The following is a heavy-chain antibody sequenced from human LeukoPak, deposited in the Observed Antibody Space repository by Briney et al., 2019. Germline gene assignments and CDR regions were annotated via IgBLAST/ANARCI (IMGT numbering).Heavy chain of an antibody. D-gene: IGHD6-19*01. Sequence: GGTLRLSCAASGFTISSYWMSWVRQAPGKGLEWVANIKHDGSEKYYADSVKGRFTISRDNAKNSPYLQMTSLRAEATAVYYCARARYSSGWYQSRVYAFDIWGQGTMVTVSS. V-gene: IGHV3-7*01. CDR2: IKHDGSEK. CDR1: GFTISSYW. J-gene: IGHJ3*02. CDR3: ARARYSSGWYQSRVYAFDI.